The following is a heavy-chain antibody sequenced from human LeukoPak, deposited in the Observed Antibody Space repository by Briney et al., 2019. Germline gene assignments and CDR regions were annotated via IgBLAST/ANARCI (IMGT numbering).Heavy chain of an antibody. D-gene: IGHD5-18*01. V-gene: IGHV4-39*02. CDR1: GGSISSSSYY. J-gene: IGHJ6*03. CDR2: IYYSGST. Sequence: ASETLSLTCTVSGGSISSSSYYWGWIRQPPGKGLEWIGSIYYSGSTYYNPSLKSRVTISVDTSKNQFSLKLSSVTAADTAVYYCARESAGYSYGYGGYYYYYMDVWGKGTTVTVSS. CDR3: ARESAGYSYGYGGYYYYYMDV.